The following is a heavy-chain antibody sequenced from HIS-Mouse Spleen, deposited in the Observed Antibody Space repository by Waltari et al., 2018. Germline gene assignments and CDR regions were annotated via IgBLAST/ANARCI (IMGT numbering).Heavy chain of an antibody. CDR2: IYYSGST. J-gene: IGHJ4*02. Sequence: QVQLQESGPGLVKPSETLSLTCTVSGGAISSYYWSWIRQPPGKGLEWIGYIYYSGSTNYNPSLKSRVTISVYTSKNQFSLKLSSVTAADTAVYYCARGGLLAATYYFDYWGQGTLVTVSS. D-gene: IGHD2-15*01. V-gene: IGHV4-59*08. CDR1: GGAISSYY. CDR3: ARGGLLAATYYFDY.